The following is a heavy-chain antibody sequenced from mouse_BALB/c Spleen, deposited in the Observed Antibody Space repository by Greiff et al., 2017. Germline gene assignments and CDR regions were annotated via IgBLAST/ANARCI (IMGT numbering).Heavy chain of an antibody. D-gene: IGHD2-4*01. CDR1: GYAFSSYW. Sequence: VQLQQSGAELVRPGSSVKISCKASGYAFSSYWMNWVKQRPGQGLEWIGQIYPGDGDTNYNGKFKGKATLTADKSSSTAYMQLSSLTSEDSAVYFCARRGLRRWYFDVWGAGTTVTVSS. CDR2: IYPGDGDT. CDR3: ARRGLRRWYFDV. J-gene: IGHJ1*01. V-gene: IGHV1-80*01.